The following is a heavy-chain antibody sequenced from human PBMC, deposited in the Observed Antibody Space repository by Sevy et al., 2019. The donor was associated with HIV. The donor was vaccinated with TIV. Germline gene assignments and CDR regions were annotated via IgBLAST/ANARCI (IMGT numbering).Heavy chain of an antibody. Sequence: SETLSLTCTVSGGSVSSGSYYWSWIRQPPGKGLEWIGYIYYSGSTNYNPSLKSRVTISVDTSKNQFSLKLSSVTAADTAVYYCAREMLTMLQGISGWFDPWGQGTLVTVSS. J-gene: IGHJ5*02. CDR2: IYYSGST. V-gene: IGHV4-61*01. CDR3: AREMLTMLQGISGWFDP. CDR1: GGSVSSGSYY. D-gene: IGHD3-10*01.